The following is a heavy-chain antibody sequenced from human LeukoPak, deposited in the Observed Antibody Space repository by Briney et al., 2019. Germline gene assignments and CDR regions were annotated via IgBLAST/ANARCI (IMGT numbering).Heavy chain of an antibody. J-gene: IGHJ4*02. D-gene: IGHD5-18*01. CDR3: ASGGYKLDY. V-gene: IGHV1-2*02. Sequence: ASVKVSCKASGGTFSSYAISWVRQAPGQGLEWMGWINPNSGGTNYAQKFQGRVTMTRDTSISTAYMDLSGLRSDDTAVYYCASGGYKLDYWGQGTLVTVSS. CDR1: GGTFSSYA. CDR2: INPNSGGT.